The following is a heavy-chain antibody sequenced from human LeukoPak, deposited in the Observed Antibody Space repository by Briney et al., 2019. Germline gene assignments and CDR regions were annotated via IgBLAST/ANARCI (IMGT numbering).Heavy chain of an antibody. J-gene: IGHJ4*02. Sequence: GGSLRLSCAVAGFTVNSNYVSWVRQAPGKELEWVSIIYVSGDPYYSDSVKGRFTISRDNSKNIVYLQMNSLRVEDTAVYYCAGWTLVNHYFDYWGQGILVTVSS. CDR3: AGWTLVNHYFDY. V-gene: IGHV3-66*01. D-gene: IGHD2-8*02. CDR2: IYVSGDP. CDR1: GFTVNSNY.